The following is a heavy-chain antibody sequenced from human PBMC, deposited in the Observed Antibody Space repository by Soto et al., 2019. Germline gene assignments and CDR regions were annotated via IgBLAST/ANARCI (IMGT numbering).Heavy chain of an antibody. Sequence: GGSLRLSCAASGFTFSSYEMNWVRQAPGKGLEWVSYISSSGSTIYYADSVKGRFTISRDNAKNSLYLQMNSLGAEDTAVYYCARWVVVAAKDAFDIWGQGTMVTVSS. J-gene: IGHJ3*02. V-gene: IGHV3-48*03. D-gene: IGHD2-15*01. CDR1: GFTFSSYE. CDR2: ISSSGSTI. CDR3: ARWVVVAAKDAFDI.